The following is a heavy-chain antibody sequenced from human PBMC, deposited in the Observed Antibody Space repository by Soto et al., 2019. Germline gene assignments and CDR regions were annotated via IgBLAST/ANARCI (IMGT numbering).Heavy chain of an antibody. CDR3: AKEPAGSGSLDY. V-gene: IGHV1-18*01. Sequence: ASVKVSCKASGYTFTSYGISWVRQAPGQGLEWMGWISAYSDNTNYAQKLQGRVTMTRDTSTSTVYMDLSSLTSEDTAVYYCAKEPAGSGSLDYWGQGTLVTVSS. CDR1: GYTFTSYG. CDR2: ISAYSDNT. D-gene: IGHD3-10*01. J-gene: IGHJ4*02.